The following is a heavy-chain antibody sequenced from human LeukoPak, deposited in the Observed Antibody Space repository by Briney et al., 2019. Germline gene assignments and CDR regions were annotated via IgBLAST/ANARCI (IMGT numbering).Heavy chain of an antibody. CDR1: GGSISSYY. CDR2: IYYSGST. D-gene: IGHD3-22*01. CDR3: ARAPYDSGGYYDYYFDY. J-gene: IGHJ4*02. Sequence: PSETLSLTCTVSGGSISSYYWSWIRQPPGKGLEWIGYIYYSGSTNYNPSLKSRVTISVDTSKNQFSLKLSSVTAADTAVYYCARAPYDSGGYYDYYFDYWGQGTLDTVSS. V-gene: IGHV4-59*08.